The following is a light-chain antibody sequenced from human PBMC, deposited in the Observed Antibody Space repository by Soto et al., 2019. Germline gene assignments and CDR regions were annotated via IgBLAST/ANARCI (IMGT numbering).Light chain of an antibody. V-gene: IGLV3-21*04. CDR2: YDN. CDR3: QVWDNNDDHVI. J-gene: IGLJ2*01. CDR1: NIGSKS. Sequence: SYELTQPPSVSVAPGKTARITCGGNNIGSKSLHWYQQKPGQAPVLVIYYDNDRPSGIPERFSGSNSGNTATLIISRVEAGDEADYYCQVWDNNDDHVIFGGGTKVTVL.